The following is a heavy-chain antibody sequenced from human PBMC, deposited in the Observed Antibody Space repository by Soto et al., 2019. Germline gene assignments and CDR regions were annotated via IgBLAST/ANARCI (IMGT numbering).Heavy chain of an antibody. J-gene: IGHJ3*02. CDR3: AHRYGLGDGFPFYI. CDR2: IYWDDDE. CDR1: GFSLRTRGVG. V-gene: IGHV2-5*02. Sequence: QITLKESGPTLVKPTQTLTLTCTFAGFSLRTRGVGVGWIRQPAGKALEWLALIYWDDDERYSPSLKSTLTITKDTPNNQVVLTQTNMDPADRATYYFAHRYGLGDGFPFYIWGQGTMYTAS. D-gene: IGHD3-10*01.